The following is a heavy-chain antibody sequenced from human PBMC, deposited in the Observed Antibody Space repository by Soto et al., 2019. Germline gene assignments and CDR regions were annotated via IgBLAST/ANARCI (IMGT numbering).Heavy chain of an antibody. D-gene: IGHD3-22*01. J-gene: IGHJ4*02. CDR2: IIPIFGTA. CDR3: AREGYYYDSSGYYAPFDY. Sequence: QVQLVQSGAEVKKPGSSVKVSCKASGGTLSSYAISWVRQAPGQGLEWMGGIIPIFGTANYAQKFQGRVTITADESTSPAYMELSSLRAEDTAVYYCAREGYYYDSSGYYAPFDYWGQGTLVTVSS. V-gene: IGHV1-69*01. CDR1: GGTLSSYA.